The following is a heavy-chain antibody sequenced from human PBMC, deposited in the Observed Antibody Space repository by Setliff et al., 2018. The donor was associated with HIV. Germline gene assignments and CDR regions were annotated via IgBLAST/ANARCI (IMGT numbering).Heavy chain of an antibody. J-gene: IGHJ4*01. CDR2: LDPEDGKT. Sequence: ASVKGSCKVSGYTLTEVSMHWVRQAPGEGLEWMGGLDPEDGKTIYAQKFQGRVSMTEDTSTDTASMELRGLRFDDTAVYYCAIVRRIITFGGLVGLVQSLYYFHCWGHGTLVTVSS. D-gene: IGHD3-16*02. CDR3: AIVRRIITFGGLVGLVQSLYYFHC. V-gene: IGHV1-24*01. CDR1: GYTLTEVS.